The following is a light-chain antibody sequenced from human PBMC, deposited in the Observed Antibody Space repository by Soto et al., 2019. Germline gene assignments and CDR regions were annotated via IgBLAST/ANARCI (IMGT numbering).Light chain of an antibody. Sequence: QSVLTQPASVSGSPGQSITDSCTGTSSDIGGYNYVSWYQQYPGEAPKVIIYDVSDRPSGVSNRFSGSKSGNTASLTISGLQTEDEADYYCSSYTSSSTLVVFGTGTKVTVL. V-gene: IGLV2-14*03. CDR2: DVS. CDR1: SSDIGGYNY. J-gene: IGLJ1*01. CDR3: SSYTSSSTLVV.